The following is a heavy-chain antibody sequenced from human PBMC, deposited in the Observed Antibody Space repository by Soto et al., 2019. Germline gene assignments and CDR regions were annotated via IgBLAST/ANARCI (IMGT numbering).Heavy chain of an antibody. CDR3: ALIRESIAARPGEFGY. J-gene: IGHJ4*02. V-gene: IGHV5-51*01. D-gene: IGHD6-6*01. Sequence: PGESLKISCKGSGYSFTSYWIGWVRQMPGKGLEWMGIIYPGDSDTRYSPSFQGQVTISADKSISTAYLQWSSLKASDTAMYYCALIRESIAARPGEFGYWGQGTLVTVSS. CDR2: IYPGDSDT. CDR1: GYSFTSYW.